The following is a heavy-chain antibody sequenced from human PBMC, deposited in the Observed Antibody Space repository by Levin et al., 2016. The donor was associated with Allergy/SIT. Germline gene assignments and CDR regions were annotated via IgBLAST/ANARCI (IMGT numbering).Heavy chain of an antibody. V-gene: IGHV3-23*01. CDR3: TRDIVLRGVIANFDS. CDR2: IGGDGVGG. J-gene: IGHJ4*02. CDR1: GFTFGNFG. D-gene: IGHD3-10*01. Sequence: GESLKISCIASGFTFGNFGMSWVRQAPGKGLEWVSGIGGDGVGGDYADSVKGRFTISRDNSKNTVYLQMSSLRVDDTATYYCTRDIVLRGVIANFDSWGQGTLVTVSS.